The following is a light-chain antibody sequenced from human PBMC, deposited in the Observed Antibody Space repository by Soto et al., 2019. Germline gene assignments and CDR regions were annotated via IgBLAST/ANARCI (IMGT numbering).Light chain of an antibody. Sequence: EIVLTQSPGTLSLSPGEGATLSCRASENVYINSLAWYQQKPGQPPRLLIYGAATRASAVPDRFSGSGSGADFTLTLTGLQPEDFAVYYCQQYGTSPLPFGPGTRVD. CDR1: ENVYINS. CDR2: GAA. V-gene: IGKV3-20*01. J-gene: IGKJ3*01. CDR3: QQYGTSPLP.